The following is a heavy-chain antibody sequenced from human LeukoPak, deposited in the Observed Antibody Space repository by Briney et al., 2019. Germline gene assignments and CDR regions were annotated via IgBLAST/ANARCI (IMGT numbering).Heavy chain of an antibody. J-gene: IGHJ4*01. D-gene: IGHD2/OR15-2a*01. V-gene: IGHV4-39*01. Sequence: SETLSLTCTVSGGSISSSSYYWGSIRQRPGKGLEWIGCIYYSGSTYYNPSLKSRVTISVDTSKNQFSLKVSSMTASDTAVYYCATRSSFWQVWGHGTLVTVSS. CDR2: IYYSGST. CDR3: ATRSSFWQV. CDR1: GGSISSSSYY.